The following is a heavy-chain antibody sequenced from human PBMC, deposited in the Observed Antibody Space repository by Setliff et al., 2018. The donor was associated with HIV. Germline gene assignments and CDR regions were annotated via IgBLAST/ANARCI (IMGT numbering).Heavy chain of an antibody. Sequence: SETLSLTCTVSGGSISSTNYFWGWIRQPPGKGLEWIGTIYYHGSTYYNPSLKGRVTISIDTSNNQFSLQLTSVTAADTAVYYCVNPSGAMGDFDSCGQGTLVTVSS. CDR1: GGSISSTNYF. D-gene: IGHD3-16*01. CDR3: VNPSGAMGDFDS. V-gene: IGHV4-39*01. CDR2: IYYHGST. J-gene: IGHJ4*02.